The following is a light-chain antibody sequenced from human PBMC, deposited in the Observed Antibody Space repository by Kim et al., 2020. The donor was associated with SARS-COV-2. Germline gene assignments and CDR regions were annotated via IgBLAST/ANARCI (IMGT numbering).Light chain of an antibody. CDR2: ADF. Sequence: QSVLTQPPSVSWAPGQRVYISCTGSRSNIGSYDVHWYQHLPGTAPKLLIYADFNRPSGVPDRFSGSKSGTSASLAITGLQGEDEADYYCQSYDSSLSDSWVFGGGTQLTVL. J-gene: IGLJ3*02. CDR3: QSYDSSLSDSWV. CDR1: RSNIGSYD. V-gene: IGLV1-40*01.